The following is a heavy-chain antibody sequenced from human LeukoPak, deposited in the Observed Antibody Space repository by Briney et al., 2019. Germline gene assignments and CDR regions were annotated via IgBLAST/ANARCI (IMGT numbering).Heavy chain of an antibody. CDR1: GGTFSSYA. CDR3: ARANSGIVGATTVDY. D-gene: IGHD1-26*01. J-gene: IGHJ4*02. Sequence: ASVKVSCKASGGTFSSYAISWVRQAPGQGLEWMGRIIPILGIANYAQKFQGRVTITADKSTSTAYMELSSLRSEDTAVYYCARANSGIVGATTVDYCGQGTLVTVSS. CDR2: IIPILGIA. V-gene: IGHV1-69*04.